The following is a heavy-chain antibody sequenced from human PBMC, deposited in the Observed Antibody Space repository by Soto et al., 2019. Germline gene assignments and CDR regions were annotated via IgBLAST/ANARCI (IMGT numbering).Heavy chain of an antibody. Sequence: QVQLVQSEAEVKKPGASVKVSCKAFGYTFTSYGVCWMRQAPGQGLEWMGWISGYNGNTNYAQKLQGRVTMTTDTSTSTAYMELRSRRSDDTAVYYCAREIRPVGRYYYGMDVWGLGTTVTVSS. CDR3: AREIRPVGRYYYGMDV. CDR1: GYTFTSYG. V-gene: IGHV1-18*01. CDR2: ISGYNGNT. J-gene: IGHJ6*02.